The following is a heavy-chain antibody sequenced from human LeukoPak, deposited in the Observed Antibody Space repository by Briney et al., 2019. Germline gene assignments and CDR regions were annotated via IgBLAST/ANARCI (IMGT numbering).Heavy chain of an antibody. Sequence: HPSETLSLTCTVSGGSISSGGYYWSWIRQHPGKGLEWIGYIYYSGSTYYNPSLKSRVTISVDTSKNQFSLKLSSVTAADTAVYYCARGYYDSSGPMAYWGQGTLVTVSS. CDR3: ARGYYDSSGPMAY. J-gene: IGHJ4*02. CDR1: GGSISSGGYY. CDR2: IYYSGST. V-gene: IGHV4-31*03. D-gene: IGHD3-22*01.